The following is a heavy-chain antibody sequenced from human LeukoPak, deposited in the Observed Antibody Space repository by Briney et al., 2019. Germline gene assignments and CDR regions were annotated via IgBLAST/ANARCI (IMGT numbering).Heavy chain of an antibody. CDR1: GYTFTSYG. CDR3: ARDSLFDCSSTSCYFSWFDP. Sequence: GASVKVSCKASGYTFTSYGISWVRQAPGQGLEWMGWISAYNGNTNYAQKLQGRVTMTTDTSTSTAHMELRSLRSDGTAVYYCARDSLFDCSSTSCYFSWFDPWGQGTLVTVSS. V-gene: IGHV1-18*01. CDR2: ISAYNGNT. D-gene: IGHD2-2*01. J-gene: IGHJ5*02.